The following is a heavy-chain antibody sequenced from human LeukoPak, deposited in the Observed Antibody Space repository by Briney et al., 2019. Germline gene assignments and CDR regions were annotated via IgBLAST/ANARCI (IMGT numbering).Heavy chain of an antibody. V-gene: IGHV4-4*07. J-gene: IGHJ4*02. CDR1: GDSISSYY. D-gene: IGHD3-3*01. Sequence: KPSETLSLTCTVSGDSISSYYCTWIRQPAGRGLEWIGRIYSSGSTSYNPSLKSRVTMSVDTSKNQFSLNLISVTAADTAVYYCATEESGYWGQGTLVTVSS. CDR3: ATEESGY. CDR2: IYSSGST.